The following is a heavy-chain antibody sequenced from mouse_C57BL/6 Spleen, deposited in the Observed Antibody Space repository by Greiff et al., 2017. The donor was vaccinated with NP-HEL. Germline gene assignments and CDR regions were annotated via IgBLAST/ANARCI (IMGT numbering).Heavy chain of an antibody. Sequence: QVQLKESGAELVRPGASVKLSCKASGYTFTDYYINWVKQRPGQGLEWIARIYPGSGNTYYNEKFKGKATLTAERSSSTAYMQLSSLTSEDSAVYFYARDVSYDVDYWGQGATLTVSS. J-gene: IGHJ2*01. V-gene: IGHV1-76*01. CDR1: GYTFTDYY. CDR3: ARDVSYDVDY. CDR2: IYPGSGNT. D-gene: IGHD1-1*01.